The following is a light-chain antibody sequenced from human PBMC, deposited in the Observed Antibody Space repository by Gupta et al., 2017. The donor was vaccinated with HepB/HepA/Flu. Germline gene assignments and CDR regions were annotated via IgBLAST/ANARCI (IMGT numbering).Light chain of an antibody. J-gene: IGKJ1*01. CDR2: GAS. Sequence: EIVMTQSPATLSVSPGERATLSCRASQRVSSNLAWYQQKPGQAPRLLIYGASTRATGIPARFSGSGSGTEFTLTISSLQSEDFAVYYCQQDNNWPETFGQGTKVEIK. V-gene: IGKV3-15*01. CDR3: QQDNNWPET. CDR1: QRVSSN.